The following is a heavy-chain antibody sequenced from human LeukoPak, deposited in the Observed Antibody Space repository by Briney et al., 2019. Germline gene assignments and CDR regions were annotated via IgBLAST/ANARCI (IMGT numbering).Heavy chain of an antibody. V-gene: IGHV4-59*01. CDR1: GRSISSYY. D-gene: IGHD3-22*01. CDR2: IYYNGST. CDR3: ARDSSSYYPLHDGFDI. Sequence: SETLSLTCTVSGRSISSYYWNWIRQPPGKRLEWIGFIYYNGSTNYNPSLKSRVTILVDTSKNRFSLKLSSVTAADTAVYYCARDSSSYYPLHDGFDIWGQGTMVTVSS. J-gene: IGHJ3*02.